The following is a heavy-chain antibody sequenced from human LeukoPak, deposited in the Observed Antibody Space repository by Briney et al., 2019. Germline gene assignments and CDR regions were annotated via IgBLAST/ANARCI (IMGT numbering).Heavy chain of an antibody. CDR2: INADGIAT. CDR1: GFTFRSYW. Sequence: GGSLRLSCAASGFTFRSYWMHWVRQAPGKGLVWVSRINADGIATNYADSVKGRFTISRDNAKNTLYLQMNSLRAEDAAVYYCASGGLRSSSVDYWGQGTLVTVSS. J-gene: IGHJ4*02. D-gene: IGHD3-16*01. CDR3: ASGGLRSSSVDY. V-gene: IGHV3-74*01.